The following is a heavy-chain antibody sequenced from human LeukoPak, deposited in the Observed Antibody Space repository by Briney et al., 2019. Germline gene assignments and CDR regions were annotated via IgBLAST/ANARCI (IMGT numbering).Heavy chain of an antibody. CDR2: IIPIFGTA. V-gene: IGHV1-69*13. CDR1: GGTFSSYA. Sequence: SVKVSCKASGGTFSSYAISWVRQAPGQGLEWMGGIIPIFGTANYAQKFQGRVTITADESTSTAYMELSSLRSEDTAVYYCARGGYSYGYYFDYWGQGTLVTVSS. D-gene: IGHD5-18*01. CDR3: ARGGYSYGYYFDY. J-gene: IGHJ4*02.